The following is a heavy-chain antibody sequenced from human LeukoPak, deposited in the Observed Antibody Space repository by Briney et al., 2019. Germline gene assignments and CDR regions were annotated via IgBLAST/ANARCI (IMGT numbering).Heavy chain of an antibody. CDR3: AMVAAAGTSP. V-gene: IGHV3-21*01. D-gene: IGHD6-13*01. J-gene: IGHJ4*02. CDR1: GFTFSSYS. Sequence: PGGSLRLSCAASGFTFSSYSMNWVRQAPGKGLEWVSSISSSSSYIYYADSVKGRFTISRDNAENSLYLQMNSLRAEDTAVYYCAMVAAAGTSPWGQGTLVTVSS. CDR2: ISSSSSYI.